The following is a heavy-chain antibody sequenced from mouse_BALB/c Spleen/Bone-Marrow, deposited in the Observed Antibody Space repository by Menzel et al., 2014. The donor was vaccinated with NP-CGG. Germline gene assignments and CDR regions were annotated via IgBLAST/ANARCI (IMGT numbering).Heavy chain of an antibody. D-gene: IGHD1-1*01. Sequence: VQLQQSGPELVKPGASVKISCKASGYSFTGYFMNWVQQSHGKSLEWIGCISPYNGDTFYNQKFKGKATLTVDKSTNTARMELLSLTSDDSAVYYCVDVTTVEAKNYYYAMDYWGQGTSVTVSS. CDR3: VDVTTVEAKNYYYAMDY. V-gene: IGHV1-37*01. J-gene: IGHJ4*01. CDR2: ISPYNGDT. CDR1: GYSFTGYF.